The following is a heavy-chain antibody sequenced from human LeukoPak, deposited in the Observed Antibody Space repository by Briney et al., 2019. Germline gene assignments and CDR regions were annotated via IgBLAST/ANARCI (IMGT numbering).Heavy chain of an antibody. D-gene: IGHD3-3*01. CDR3: AKVRFDFWSGYWDY. J-gene: IGHJ4*02. CDR1: GFTFSSYE. CDR2: ISSSGSTI. V-gene: IGHV3-48*03. Sequence: PGGSLRLSCAASGFTFSSYEMNWVRQAPGKGLEWVSYISSSGSTIYYADSVKGRFTISRDNSKNTLYLQMNSLRAEDTAVYYCAKVRFDFWSGYWDYWGQGTLVTVSS.